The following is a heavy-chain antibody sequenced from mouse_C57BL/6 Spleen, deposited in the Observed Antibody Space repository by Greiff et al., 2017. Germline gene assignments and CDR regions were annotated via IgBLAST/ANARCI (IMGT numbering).Heavy chain of an antibody. Sequence: VQLQQSGAELVRPGASVKLSCTASGFNIKDDYMHWVKQRPEQGLEWIGWIDPENGDTAYASKFQGKDTITADTSSNTAYLQLSSLTSEDTAVYYCTTGVTFDDRGPGITLTAAS. CDR1: GFNIKDDY. CDR2: IDPENGDT. J-gene: IGHJ2*01. CDR3: TTGVTFDD. D-gene: IGHD2-5*01. V-gene: IGHV14-4*01.